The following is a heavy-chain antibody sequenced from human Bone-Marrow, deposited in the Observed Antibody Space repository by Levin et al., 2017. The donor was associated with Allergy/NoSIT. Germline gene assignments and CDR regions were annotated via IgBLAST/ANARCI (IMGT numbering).Heavy chain of an antibody. J-gene: IGHJ6*03. CDR2: ICGSGGGT. D-gene: IGHD2-2*01. Sequence: GGSLRLSCAASGFTFSNHAMSWVRQAPGKGLEWLSAICGSGGGTYYADSVEGRFTISRDNSKNTLYLQMNSLRAEDTAVYYCAKLPYCCDTSCYSDYYLDVWGKGTTVAVSS. V-gene: IGHV3-23*01. CDR3: AKLPYCCDTSCYSDYYLDV. CDR1: GFTFSNHA.